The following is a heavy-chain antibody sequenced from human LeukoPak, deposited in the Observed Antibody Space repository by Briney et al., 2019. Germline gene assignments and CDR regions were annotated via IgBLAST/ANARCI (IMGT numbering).Heavy chain of an antibody. D-gene: IGHD2-2*01. V-gene: IGHV1-69*05. CDR1: GGTFSINA. CDR2: IVPMSETP. Sequence: ASVKVSCKASGGTFSINAITWVRQAPGQGLEWMGGIVPMSETPKYTQKFQGRVTIATDESTNTAYMELSSLRSEDTAVYYCARDKNSGECVSNSCYGVWPLDIWGQGTMVTVSS. J-gene: IGHJ3*02. CDR3: ARDKNSGECVSNSCYGVWPLDI.